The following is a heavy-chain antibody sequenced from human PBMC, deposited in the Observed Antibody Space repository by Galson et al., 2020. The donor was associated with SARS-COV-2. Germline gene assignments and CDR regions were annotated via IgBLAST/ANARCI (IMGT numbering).Heavy chain of an antibody. J-gene: IGHJ6*02. CDR2: ISSSGSTI. CDR3: ARDSHDSCGYYSPSYYGMDV. Sequence: GGSLRLSCAASGFTFSSYEMNWVRQAPGKGLEWVSYISSSGSTIYYADSVKGRFTISRDNAKNSLYLQMNSLRAEDTAVYYCARDSHDSCGYYSPSYYGMDVWGQGTTVTVSS. V-gene: IGHV3-48*03. CDR1: GFTFSSYE. D-gene: IGHD3-22*01.